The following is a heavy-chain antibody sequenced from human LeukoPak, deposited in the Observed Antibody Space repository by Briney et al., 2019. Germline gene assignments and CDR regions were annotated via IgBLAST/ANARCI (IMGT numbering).Heavy chain of an antibody. V-gene: IGHV3-33*01. CDR1: GFTFSSFG. D-gene: IGHD3-10*01. Sequence: GGSLRLSCAASGFTFSSFGMHWVRQAPGKGLEWVAVIWYDGSHKDYADSVNGRFTTSRDNSKNTLYLQMNSLRAEDTAVYHCARDRGAGRNGLDNWGQGTLVTVSS. CDR3: ARDRGAGRNGLDN. CDR2: IWYDGSHK. J-gene: IGHJ4*02.